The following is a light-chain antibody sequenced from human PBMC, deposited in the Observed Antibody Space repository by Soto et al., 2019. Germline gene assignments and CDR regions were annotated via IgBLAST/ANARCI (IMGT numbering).Light chain of an antibody. CDR1: KSISTY. CDR3: QQSYSRPRT. V-gene: IGKV1-39*01. Sequence: DIQMTQSPSSLSASVGDRVTIICRASKSISTYLNWYQQKPGKAPNLLIYTASSLESGAPSRFSGSGSGTDFTLTISSLKPEDFETYFCQQSYSRPRTFGQGTKVDIK. CDR2: TAS. J-gene: IGKJ1*01.